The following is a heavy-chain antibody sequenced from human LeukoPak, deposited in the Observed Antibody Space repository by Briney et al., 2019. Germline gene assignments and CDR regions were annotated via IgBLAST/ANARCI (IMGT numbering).Heavy chain of an antibody. D-gene: IGHD6-19*01. Sequence: RASVKVYCKASGYTFTSYDINWVRQATGQGLEWMGWMNPNSGNTGYAQKFQGRVTMTRNTSISTAYMELSSLRSEDTAVYYCARESSGWSADAFDIWGQGTMVTVSS. CDR2: MNPNSGNT. J-gene: IGHJ3*02. CDR3: ARESSGWSADAFDI. V-gene: IGHV1-8*01. CDR1: GYTFTSYD.